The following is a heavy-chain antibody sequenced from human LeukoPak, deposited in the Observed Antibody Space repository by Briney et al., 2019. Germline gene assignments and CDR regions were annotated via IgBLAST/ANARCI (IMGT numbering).Heavy chain of an antibody. J-gene: IGHJ4*02. CDR2: ISAYNGNT. Sequence: ASVKVSCKASGYTFTSYGISWVRQAPGQGLEWMGWISAYNGNTNYAQKLQGRVTMTTDTSTSTAYMELRSLRSDDTAVYYCARDRAPYCSGGSCYSAYWGQGTLVTVSS. V-gene: IGHV1-18*01. CDR3: ARDRAPYCSGGSCYSAY. CDR1: GYTFTSYG. D-gene: IGHD2-15*01.